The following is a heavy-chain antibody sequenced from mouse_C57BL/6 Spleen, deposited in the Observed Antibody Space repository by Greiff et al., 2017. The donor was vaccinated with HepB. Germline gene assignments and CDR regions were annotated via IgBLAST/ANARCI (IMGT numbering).Heavy chain of an antibody. Sequence: QQSGAELVKPGASVKLFCTASGFNIKDYYMHWVKQRTEKGLEWIGRIDPEDGETKYAPKFQGKATITADTYSNTADMQLSSPTSEDTAVYYCARGGTTVVAPPMDMDCWGKGTSVTVSS. J-gene: IGHJ4*01. CDR2: IDPEDGET. D-gene: IGHD1-1*01. V-gene: IGHV14-2*01. CDR3: ARGGTTVVAPPMDMDC. CDR1: GFNIKDYY.